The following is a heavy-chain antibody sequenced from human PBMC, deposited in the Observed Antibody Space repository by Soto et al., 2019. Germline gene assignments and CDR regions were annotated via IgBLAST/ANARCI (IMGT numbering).Heavy chain of an antibody. CDR1: GFTFSSNY. CDR3: ARVLLWFGELLYLEDYYYGMDV. V-gene: IGHV3-66*01. Sequence: GGSLRLSCAASGFTFSSNYMSWVRQAPGKGLEWVSVIYSGGSTYYADSVKGRFTISRDNAKNSLYLQMNSLRAEDTAVYYCARVLLWFGELLYLEDYYYGMDVWGQGTTVTVSS. J-gene: IGHJ6*02. D-gene: IGHD3-10*01. CDR2: IYSGGST.